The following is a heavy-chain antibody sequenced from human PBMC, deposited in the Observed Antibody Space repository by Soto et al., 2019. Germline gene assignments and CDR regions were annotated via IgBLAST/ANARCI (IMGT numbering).Heavy chain of an antibody. D-gene: IGHD3-3*01. CDR2: IYWDDDN. CDR3: AHRVLRTVFGLVTTTAIYFDF. CDR1: GFSLTTSGVG. V-gene: IGHV2-5*02. J-gene: IGHJ4*02. Sequence: QITLKESGPTVVKPTETLTLPCTFSGFSLTTSGVGVGWVRQSPGKAPEWLALIYWDDDNRYSTSLNSRLIITNDTSKNQVVLTMANVDPADTATYYCAHRVLRTVFGLVTTTAIYFDFWGPGTPVVVSS.